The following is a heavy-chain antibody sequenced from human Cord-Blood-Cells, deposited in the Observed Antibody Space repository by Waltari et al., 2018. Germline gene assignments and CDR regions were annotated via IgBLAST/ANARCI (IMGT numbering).Heavy chain of an antibody. CDR3: ARHLQLTGDFDY. D-gene: IGHD7-27*01. Sequence: QLQLQESGPGLVKPSETLSLTCTVSGGSISSSSYYWGWIPQPPGKGLEWIGSIYYSGSTSYNPSLKSRVTISVDTSKNQFSLKLSSVTAADTAVYYCARHLQLTGDFDYWGQGTLVTVSS. V-gene: IGHV4-39*01. CDR1: GGSISSSSYY. J-gene: IGHJ4*02. CDR2: IYYSGST.